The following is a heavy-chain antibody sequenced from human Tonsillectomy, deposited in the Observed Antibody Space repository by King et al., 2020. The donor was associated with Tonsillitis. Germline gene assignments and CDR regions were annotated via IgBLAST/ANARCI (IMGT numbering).Heavy chain of an antibody. CDR2: INHSGST. V-gene: IGHV4-34*01. Sequence: VQLQQWGAGLLKPSETLSLTCAVYGGSFSGYYWSWIRQPPGKGLEWIGEINHSGSTNYNPSLKRRVTVSVDTSKNQFSLKLSSVTAADTAVYYCARGTSRLYCSGGSCYSYFDYWGQGTLVTVSS. CDR3: ARGTSRLYCSGGSCYSYFDY. CDR1: GGSFSGYY. D-gene: IGHD2-15*01. J-gene: IGHJ4*02.